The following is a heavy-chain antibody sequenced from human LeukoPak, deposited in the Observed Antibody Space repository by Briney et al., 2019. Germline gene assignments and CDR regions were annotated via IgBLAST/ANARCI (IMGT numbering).Heavy chain of an antibody. CDR3: ARAGYYLHY. J-gene: IGHJ4*02. CDR2: ISSSGSSI. V-gene: IGHV3-48*03. Sequence: GGSLRLSCAASGFTFSSYEMNWVRQAPGKGLEWVSYISSSGSSIYYADSVKGRFAISRDNAKNSLYLQLNSLGAEDTAVYYCARAGYYLHYWGQGTLVTVSS. CDR1: GFTFSSYE.